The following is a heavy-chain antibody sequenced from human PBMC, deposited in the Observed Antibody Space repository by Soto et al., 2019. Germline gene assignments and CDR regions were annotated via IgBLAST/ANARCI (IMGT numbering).Heavy chain of an antibody. J-gene: IGHJ2*01. CDR3: ARSYNYGSYWYFDL. CDR1: GYTFSDYG. CDR2: ISISSGNT. Sequence: ASVKVSCTASGYTFSDYGITWVRQAPGQGLEWMGWISISSGNTHFEESLQGRVTMTSDKTSTAYMELWRLRSDDSAMYYCARSYNYGSYWYFDLWGRGTLVTVSS. D-gene: IGHD3-10*01. V-gene: IGHV1-18*04.